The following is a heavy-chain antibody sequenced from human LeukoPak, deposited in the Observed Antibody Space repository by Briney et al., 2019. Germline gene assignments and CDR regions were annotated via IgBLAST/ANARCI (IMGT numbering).Heavy chain of an antibody. Sequence: SVKVSCKASGGTFSSYAISWVRQAPGQGLEWMGRIIPILGIANYAQKFQGRVTITADKSTSTAYMELSSLRSEDTAVYYCARGGAAAGNLDYWGQGTLVTVSS. CDR3: ARGGAAAGNLDY. V-gene: IGHV1-69*04. CDR2: IIPILGIA. D-gene: IGHD6-25*01. CDR1: GGTFSSYA. J-gene: IGHJ4*02.